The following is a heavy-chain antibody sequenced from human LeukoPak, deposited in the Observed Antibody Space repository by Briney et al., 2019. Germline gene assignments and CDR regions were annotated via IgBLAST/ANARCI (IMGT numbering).Heavy chain of an antibody. CDR1: GFTFSSCV. CDR3: ARANWAGIEAPATDY. Sequence: PGRSLRLSCAASGFTFSSCVMHWVRQALGKGLEWVAVISYDGSNKYYADSVKGRFTISRDNSKNTLYLQVSSLQAEDTAVYFCARANWAGIEAPATDYWGQGTLVTVSS. V-gene: IGHV3-30-3*01. J-gene: IGHJ4*02. D-gene: IGHD2-15*01. CDR2: ISYDGSNK.